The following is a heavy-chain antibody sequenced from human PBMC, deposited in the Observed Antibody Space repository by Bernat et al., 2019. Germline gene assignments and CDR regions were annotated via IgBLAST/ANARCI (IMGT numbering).Heavy chain of an antibody. CDR2: IYYSGST. J-gene: IGHJ5*02. D-gene: IGHD2-2*01. V-gene: IGHV4-59*12. CDR3: ARAIVVVPAAMDGWFDP. Sequence: QVQLQESGPGLVKPSETLSLTCTVSGGSISSYYWSWIRQPPGKGLEWIGYIYYSGSTNYNPSLKSRVTISVDRSKNQFSLKLSSVTAADTAVYYCARAIVVVPAAMDGWFDPWGQGTLVTVSS. CDR1: GGSISSYY.